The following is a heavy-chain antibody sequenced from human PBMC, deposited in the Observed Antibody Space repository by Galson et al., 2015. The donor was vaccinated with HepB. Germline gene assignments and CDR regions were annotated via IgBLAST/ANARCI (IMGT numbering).Heavy chain of an antibody. CDR2: ISSSSGYT. CDR1: GFTFSDYY. Sequence: SLRLSCAASGFTFSDYYMSWIRQAPGKGLEWVSYISSSSGYTNYVDSVKGRFTISSDNAKKSLYLQMNSLRVEDTAVYYCARGDYYFAYWGQGTLVTVSS. J-gene: IGHJ4*02. V-gene: IGHV3-11*06. CDR3: ARGDYYFAY.